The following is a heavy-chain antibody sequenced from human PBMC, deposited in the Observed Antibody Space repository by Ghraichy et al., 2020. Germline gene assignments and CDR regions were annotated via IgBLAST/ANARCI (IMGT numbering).Heavy chain of an antibody. CDR1: GGSFSGYY. V-gene: IGHV4-34*01. CDR3: ARGRGSGWYLGSGY. Sequence: SETLSLTCAVYGGSFSGYYWSWIRQPPGKGLEWIGEINHSGSTNYNPSLKSRVTISVDTSKNQFSLKLSSVTAADTAVYYCARGRGSGWYLGSGYWGQGTLVTVSS. CDR2: INHSGST. D-gene: IGHD6-19*01. J-gene: IGHJ4*02.